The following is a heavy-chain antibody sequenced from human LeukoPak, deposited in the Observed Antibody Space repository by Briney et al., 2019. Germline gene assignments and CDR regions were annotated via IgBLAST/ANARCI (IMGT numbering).Heavy chain of an antibody. V-gene: IGHV3-64D*09. CDR2: ISSNGGST. Sequence: GGSQRLSCSASGFSFSSYAMHWVRQAPGKGLEYVSAISSNGGSTYYADSVKGRFTISRDNSKNTLYLQMSSLRAEDTAVYYCMLTSATGPIDYWGQGTLVTVSS. D-gene: IGHD4/OR15-4a*01. CDR1: GFSFSSYA. CDR3: MLTSATGPIDY. J-gene: IGHJ4*02.